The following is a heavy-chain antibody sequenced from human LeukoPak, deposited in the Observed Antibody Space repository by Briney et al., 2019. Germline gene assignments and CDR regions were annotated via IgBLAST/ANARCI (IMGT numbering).Heavy chain of an antibody. Sequence: SETLSLTCAVYGGSFSGYYWSWIRQPPGKGLEWIGEINHSGSTNYNPSLKSRVTISVDTSKNQFSLKLSSVTAADTAVYYCARGWAGYCTNGVCSHFDYWGQGTLVTVSS. CDR2: INHSGST. D-gene: IGHD2-8*01. CDR3: ARGWAGYCTNGVCSHFDY. J-gene: IGHJ4*02. V-gene: IGHV4-34*01. CDR1: GGSFSGYY.